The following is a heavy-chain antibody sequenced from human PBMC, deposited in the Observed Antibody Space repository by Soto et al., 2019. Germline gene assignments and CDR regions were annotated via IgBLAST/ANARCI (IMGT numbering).Heavy chain of an antibody. CDR3: ARDRPEDKWNQGSGYWYFDL. J-gene: IGHJ2*01. CDR2: INPNSGGT. Sequence: QVQLVQSGAEVKKPGASVKVSCKASGYTFTGYYMHWVRQAPGQGLEWMGWINPNSGGTNYAQKFKGWAIMTRNTSISTAYMELSRLRSDDTAVYYCARDRPEDKWNQGSGYWYFDLLGRGTLVTVSS. CDR1: GYTFTGYY. V-gene: IGHV1-2*04. D-gene: IGHD1-1*01.